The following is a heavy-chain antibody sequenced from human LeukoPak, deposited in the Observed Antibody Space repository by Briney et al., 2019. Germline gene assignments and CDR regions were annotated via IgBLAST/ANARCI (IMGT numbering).Heavy chain of an antibody. D-gene: IGHD3/OR15-3a*01. Sequence: GGSLRLSCAASGFTFSSYWMSWVRQAPGKGLEWVATIKTDGSEKFYVASVSGRFSISRDNTKDSLYLQMNGLRVDDTALYYCVRGGTYWTVSWGQGTLVTVSS. J-gene: IGHJ5*02. CDR1: GFTFSSYW. V-gene: IGHV3-7*01. CDR3: VRGGTYWTVS. CDR2: IKTDGSEK.